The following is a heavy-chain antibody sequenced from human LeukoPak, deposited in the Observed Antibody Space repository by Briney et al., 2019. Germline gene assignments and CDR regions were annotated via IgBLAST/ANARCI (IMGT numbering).Heavy chain of an antibody. Sequence: PSETLSLTCTVSGGSISTDYWSWVRQPPGKGLDWIGYVSFGGGTNYNPSLKSRVITSADTSKYQFSLNLTSVTAADTAVYYCERASVESGGAFDIWGQGTMVTVSS. D-gene: IGHD2-15*01. CDR3: ERASVESGGAFDI. CDR2: VSFGGGT. CDR1: GGSISTDY. V-gene: IGHV4-59*01. J-gene: IGHJ3*02.